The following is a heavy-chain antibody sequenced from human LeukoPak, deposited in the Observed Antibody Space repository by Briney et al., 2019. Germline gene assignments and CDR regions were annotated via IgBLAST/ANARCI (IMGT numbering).Heavy chain of an antibody. Sequence: SETLSLTCIVSGYSITSGYHWGWIRQTPGKGLEWIGTMYHSGNINYNPSLKSLVTVSEVTSKSQFSLKLDSVTAADSALFYCARLLGSVSFSDVWGQGILVTVSS. V-gene: IGHV4-38-2*02. CDR3: ARLLGSVSFSDV. CDR2: MYHSGNI. D-gene: IGHD3-10*01. CDR1: GYSITSGYH. J-gene: IGHJ4*02.